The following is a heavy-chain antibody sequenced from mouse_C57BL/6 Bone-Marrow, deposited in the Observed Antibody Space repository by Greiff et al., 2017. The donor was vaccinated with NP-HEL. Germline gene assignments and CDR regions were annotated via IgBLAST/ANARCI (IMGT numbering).Heavy chain of an antibody. CDR2: IDPSDSYT. CDR3: ARITTVVAMYFDV. V-gene: IGHV1-69*01. D-gene: IGHD1-1*01. Sequence: QVQLQQPGAELVMPGASVKLSCKASGYTFTSYWMHWVKQRPGQGLEWIGEIDPSDSYTNYNQKFKGKSTLTVDKSSSTAYMQLSSLTSEDSAVYYCARITTVVAMYFDVWGTGTTVTVSS. CDR1: GYTFTSYW. J-gene: IGHJ1*03.